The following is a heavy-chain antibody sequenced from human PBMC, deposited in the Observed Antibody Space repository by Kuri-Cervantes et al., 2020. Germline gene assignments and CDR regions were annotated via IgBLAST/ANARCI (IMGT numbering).Heavy chain of an antibody. CDR3: ARGRTQNWFDP. J-gene: IGHJ5*02. CDR1: GYTFTTHY. D-gene: IGHD1-7*01. Sequence: ASVKVSCKASGYTFTTHYMHWVRQAPGQGLEWMAIINPSGDMTWYAQKVQGRVTLTRDTSTSTDYMELSSLRSDDTAVYYCARGRTQNWFDPWGQGTLVTVSS. CDR2: INPSGDMT. V-gene: IGHV1-46*04.